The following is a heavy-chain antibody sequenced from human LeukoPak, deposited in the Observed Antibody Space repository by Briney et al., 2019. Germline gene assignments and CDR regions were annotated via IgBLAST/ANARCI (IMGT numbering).Heavy chain of an antibody. J-gene: IGHJ4*02. CDR2: INHSGST. CDR3: ARVRILSKEGDY. Sequence: SETLSLTCAVYGGSFSGYYWSWIRQPPGKGLEWIGEINHSGSTNYNTSPKSRGTISVGTSKNHSLQKLSPVTSADTAVYFCARVRILSKEGDYWGQGTLVTVSS. V-gene: IGHV4-34*01. D-gene: IGHD2-15*01. CDR1: GGSFSGYY.